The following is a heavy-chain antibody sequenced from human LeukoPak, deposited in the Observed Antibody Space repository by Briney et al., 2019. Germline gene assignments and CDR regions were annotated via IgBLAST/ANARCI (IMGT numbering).Heavy chain of an antibody. CDR1: GFTFATYA. J-gene: IGHJ4*02. CDR2: ISYSGST. D-gene: IGHD1-26*01. V-gene: IGHV3-23*01. CDR3: AKSLYIGSRRGFDY. Sequence: GGSLRLSCAASGFTFATYAMSWVRQAPGKGLEWVSDISYSGSTYYADSVKARFTISRDNSKNTLYLQMSSLRDEDTAIYYCAKSLYIGSRRGFDYWGQGTPLTVSS.